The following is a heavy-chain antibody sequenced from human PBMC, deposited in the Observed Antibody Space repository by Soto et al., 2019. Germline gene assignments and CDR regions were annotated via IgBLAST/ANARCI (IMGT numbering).Heavy chain of an antibody. CDR3: AKGVLSIFGGVFGP. J-gene: IGHJ5*02. Sequence: PGGSLRLSCAASGFAFSSYAMSWVRQAPGKGLEWVSAIGTSYGSTYYAASVKGRFTISRDNSKNTLFLQMDSLRAEDTAVYYCAKGVLSIFGGVFGPWGQGTLVTVSS. D-gene: IGHD3-3*01. V-gene: IGHV3-23*01. CDR1: GFAFSSYA. CDR2: IGTSYGST.